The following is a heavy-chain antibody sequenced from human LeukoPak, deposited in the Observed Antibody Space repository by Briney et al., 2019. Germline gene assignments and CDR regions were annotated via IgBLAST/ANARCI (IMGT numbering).Heavy chain of an antibody. CDR2: IYYSRST. V-gene: IGHV4-59*01. Sequence: SETLSLTCTVSGGSISSYYWSWIRQPPGKGLEWIGYIYYSRSTNYNPSLKSRVTISVDTSKNQFSLKLSSVTAADTAVYYCARDRGPFDYWGQGTLVTVSS. J-gene: IGHJ4*02. D-gene: IGHD3-10*01. CDR1: GGSISSYY. CDR3: ARDRGPFDY.